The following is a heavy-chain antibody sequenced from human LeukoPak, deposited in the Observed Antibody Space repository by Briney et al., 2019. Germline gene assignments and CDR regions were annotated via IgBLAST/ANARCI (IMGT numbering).Heavy chain of an antibody. Sequence: SETLSLTCAVYGGSFSGYYWSWIRQPPGKGLEWIGEINHSGGTNYNPSLKSRVTISVDTSKNQFSLKLSSVTAADTAVYYCARGGQPLDYWGQGTLVTVSS. CDR3: ARGGQPLDY. CDR2: INHSGGT. J-gene: IGHJ4*02. CDR1: GGSFSGYY. V-gene: IGHV4-34*01.